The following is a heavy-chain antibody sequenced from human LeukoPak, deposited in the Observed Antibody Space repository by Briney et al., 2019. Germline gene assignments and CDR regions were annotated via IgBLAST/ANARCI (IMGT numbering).Heavy chain of an antibody. J-gene: IGHJ4*02. CDR3: TRDYSGTTYYYDSSGIGCDY. D-gene: IGHD3-22*01. CDR1: GFTFSGSA. V-gene: IGHV3-73*01. Sequence: GGSLRLSCAASGFTFSGSAMHWVRQASGKGLEWVGRIRSKANSYATAYAASVKGRFTISRDDSKNTAYLQMNSLRAEDTAVYYCTRDYSGTTYYYDSSGIGCDYWGQGTLVTVSS. CDR2: IRSKANSYAT.